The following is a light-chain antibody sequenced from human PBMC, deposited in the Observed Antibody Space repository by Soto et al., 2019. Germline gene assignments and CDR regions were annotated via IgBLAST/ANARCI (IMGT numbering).Light chain of an antibody. CDR3: QQYNSYLWT. CDR2: KAS. CDR1: QTISSW. J-gene: IGKJ1*01. Sequence: DIQMTQSPSTLSGSVGDRVTITCRASQTISSWLAWYQQKPGKAPNLLIYKASSLESGVPSRFSGSGSGTEFSLTISSLQPDDFATYYCQQYNSYLWTFGQGTKVDIK. V-gene: IGKV1-5*03.